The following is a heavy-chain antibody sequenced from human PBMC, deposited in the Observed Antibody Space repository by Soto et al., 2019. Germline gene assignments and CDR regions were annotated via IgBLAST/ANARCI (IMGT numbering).Heavy chain of an antibody. D-gene: IGHD2-2*01. CDR1: GGSFGGYY. Sequence: QVQLQQWGAGLLKPSETLSLTCAVYGGSFGGYYWSWIRQPPGKGLEWIGEINHSGSTNYNPSLKSRVTISVDTSKNQCSLKLSSVTAADTAVYYCARGNGQYCSSTSCYWRYYYGMDVWGQGTTVTVSS. CDR3: ARGNGQYCSSTSCYWRYYYGMDV. CDR2: INHSGST. J-gene: IGHJ6*02. V-gene: IGHV4-34*01.